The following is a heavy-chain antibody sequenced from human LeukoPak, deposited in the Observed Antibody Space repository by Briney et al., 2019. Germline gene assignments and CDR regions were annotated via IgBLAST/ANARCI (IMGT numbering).Heavy chain of an antibody. J-gene: IGHJ5*02. Sequence: ASVKVSCKASGYTFTGYYIHWVRQAPGQGLEWMGWINPNSGGTNYAQKFQGRVTMTRDTSISTAYMELSRLRSDDTAVYYCARRAPLYYYDSSGYYNWFDPWGQGTLVTVSS. CDR1: GYTFTGYY. D-gene: IGHD3-22*01. V-gene: IGHV1-2*02. CDR3: ARRAPLYYYDSSGYYNWFDP. CDR2: INPNSGGT.